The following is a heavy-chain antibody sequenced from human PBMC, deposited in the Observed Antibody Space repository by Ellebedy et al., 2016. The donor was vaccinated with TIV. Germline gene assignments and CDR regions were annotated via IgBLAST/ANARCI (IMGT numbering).Heavy chain of an antibody. D-gene: IGHD2-2*03. Sequence: GESLKISXAASGFSFSWHWMHWVRQAPGKGLVWVSRINNYGTATTYADSVKGRFTISRDNTKNTLYLQMNSLRAEDTGVYYCARRSSGYCVGVKCTTDFDYWGQGTLVTVSS. J-gene: IGHJ4*02. V-gene: IGHV3-74*01. CDR3: ARRSSGYCVGVKCTTDFDY. CDR1: GFSFSWHW. CDR2: INNYGTAT.